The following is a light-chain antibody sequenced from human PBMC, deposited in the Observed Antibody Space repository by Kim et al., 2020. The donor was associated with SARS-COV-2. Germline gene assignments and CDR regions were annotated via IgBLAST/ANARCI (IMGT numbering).Light chain of an antibody. CDR3: QVWDSSSDHVV. V-gene: IGLV3-21*04. J-gene: IGLJ2*01. CDR2: YDG. Sequence: PGRTARLSCGGLNIGTKIVHWYQQKPGQAPVLVIYYDGARPSGIPARFSASNSGDTATLTIDTVEAGDEADYYCQVWDSSSDHVVFGGGTQLTVL. CDR1: NIGTKI.